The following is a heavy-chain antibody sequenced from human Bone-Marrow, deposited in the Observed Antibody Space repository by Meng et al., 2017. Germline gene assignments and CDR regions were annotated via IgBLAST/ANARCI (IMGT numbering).Heavy chain of an antibody. CDR2: IIPIFGTA. J-gene: IGHJ3*02. Sequence: SVKVSCKASGYNFIGGSWLYWIRQAPGQGLEWMGGIIPIFGTANYAQKFQGRVTITTDESTSTAYMELSSLRSEDTAVYYCARDIGLYSSGWYGDAFDIWGQGTMVTVSS. CDR1: GYNFIGGSW. CDR3: ARDIGLYSSGWYGDAFDI. V-gene: IGHV1-69*05. D-gene: IGHD6-19*01.